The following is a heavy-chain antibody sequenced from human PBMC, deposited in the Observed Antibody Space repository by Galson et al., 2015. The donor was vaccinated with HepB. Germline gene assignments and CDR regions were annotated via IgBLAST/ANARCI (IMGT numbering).Heavy chain of an antibody. Sequence: SLRLSCAASGFTFSSYAMHWVRQAPGKGLEWVAVISYGGSNKYYADSVKGRFTISRDNSRNTLYLQMNSLRAEDTAVYYCAKPRCGGDCYLYWYFDLWGRGTLVTVSS. CDR1: GFTFSSYA. V-gene: IGHV3-30*18. D-gene: IGHD2-21*01. CDR3: AKPRCGGDCYLYWYFDL. CDR2: ISYGGSNK. J-gene: IGHJ2*01.